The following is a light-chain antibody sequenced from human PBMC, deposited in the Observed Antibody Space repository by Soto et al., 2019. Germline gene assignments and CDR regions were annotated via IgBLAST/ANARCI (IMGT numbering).Light chain of an antibody. V-gene: IGKV3-20*01. CDR2: GAA. CDR3: QHYGSSPPMYT. CDR1: QSVSSTY. Sequence: EIVLTQSPGTLSLSPGERATLSCRASQSVSSTYLAWYQQKPGQAPRLLIYGAASRATGIPDRFSGSGSGTDFTLTISRLEPEDFAMYYCQHYGSSPPMYTFGQGTNLEIK. J-gene: IGKJ2*01.